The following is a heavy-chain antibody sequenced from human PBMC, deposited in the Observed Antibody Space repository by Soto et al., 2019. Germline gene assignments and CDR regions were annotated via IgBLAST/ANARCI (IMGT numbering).Heavy chain of an antibody. V-gene: IGHV3-30-3*01. D-gene: IGHD6-6*01. Sequence: QVQLVESGGGVVQPGRSLRLSCAASGFTFSSYAMHWVRQAPGKGLEWVAVISYDGSNKYYADSVKGRFTISRDNSKNTLDLQMNSLRAEDTAVYYCARGEEQLVLGYWGQGTLVTVSS. CDR2: ISYDGSNK. CDR1: GFTFSSYA. CDR3: ARGEEQLVLGY. J-gene: IGHJ4*02.